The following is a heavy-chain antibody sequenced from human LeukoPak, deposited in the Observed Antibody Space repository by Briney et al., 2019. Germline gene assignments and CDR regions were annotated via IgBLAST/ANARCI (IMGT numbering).Heavy chain of an antibody. J-gene: IGHJ1*01. CDR2: IYHSGST. D-gene: IGHD6-6*01. CDR3: ARGGAARLHFQN. V-gene: IGHV4-39*07. CDR1: GGSITYSHYY. Sequence: SETLSLTCSVAGGSITYSHYYWGWVRQPPGKGLEWIGGIYHSGSTNYNPSLQSRVTISVDTSKNQFSLNLNSVTAADTAVYYCARGGAARLHFQNWGQGTLVTVSS.